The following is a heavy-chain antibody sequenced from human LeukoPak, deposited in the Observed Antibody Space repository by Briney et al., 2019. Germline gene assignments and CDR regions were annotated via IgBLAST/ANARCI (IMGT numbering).Heavy chain of an antibody. V-gene: IGHV3-7*01. Sequence: PGGSLRLSCAASGFTFSTYWMSWVRQAPGKGLEWVANIKQDGSDKFYVDSVKGRSTIFRDNAKNSMYLQMNSLRAEDTAVYYCARVLPVASRDYWGQGTLVTVSS. CDR3: ARVLPVASRDY. J-gene: IGHJ4*02. CDR1: GFTFSTYW. CDR2: IKQDGSDK. D-gene: IGHD2-2*01.